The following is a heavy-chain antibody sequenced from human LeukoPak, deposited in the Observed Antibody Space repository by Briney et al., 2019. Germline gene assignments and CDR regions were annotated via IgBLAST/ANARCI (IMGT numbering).Heavy chain of an antibody. V-gene: IGHV3-7*03. J-gene: IGHJ4*02. CDR1: GFTFSSYW. Sequence: PGGSLRLSCAASGFTFSSYWMSWVRQAPGKGLEWVANIKQDGSEKYYVDSVKGRFTISRDNSKNTLYLEMNSLRVEDTAVYYCAKDSSLLVLWYGDYFDYWGQGTLVTVSS. CDR3: AKDSSLLVLWYGDYFDY. CDR2: IKQDGSEK. D-gene: IGHD2-2*01.